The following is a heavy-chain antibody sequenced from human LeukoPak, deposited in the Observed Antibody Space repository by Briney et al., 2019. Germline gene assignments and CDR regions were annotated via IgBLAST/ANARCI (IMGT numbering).Heavy chain of an antibody. Sequence: GGSLRLSCAASGFTFSSYALHWVRQAPGKGLEWVAVISYDGSHKYYADSVKGRFTISRDNSKNTLYLQMNSLRPEDTALYYCARGSYGSGTEQYYFDNWAREPWSPSPQ. D-gene: IGHD3-10*01. CDR1: GFTFSSYA. J-gene: IGHJ4*02. CDR3: ARGSYGSGTEQYYFDN. CDR2: ISYDGSHK. V-gene: IGHV3-30*04.